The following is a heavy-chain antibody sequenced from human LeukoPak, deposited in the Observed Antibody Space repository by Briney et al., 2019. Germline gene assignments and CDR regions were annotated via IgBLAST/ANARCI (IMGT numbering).Heavy chain of an antibody. CDR2: ISNDGGGT. D-gene: IGHD3-22*01. CDR3: AKGGYYYDSSGYYGYYYYMDV. Sequence: GGSLRLSCAASGFIFNNYGLVWVRQAPGKGLEWVSAISNDGGGTTYADSVKGRFTISRDNSKNTLYLQMNSLRAEDTAVYYCAKGGYYYDSSGYYGYYYYMDVWGKGTTVTVSS. J-gene: IGHJ6*03. V-gene: IGHV3-23*01. CDR1: GFIFNNYG.